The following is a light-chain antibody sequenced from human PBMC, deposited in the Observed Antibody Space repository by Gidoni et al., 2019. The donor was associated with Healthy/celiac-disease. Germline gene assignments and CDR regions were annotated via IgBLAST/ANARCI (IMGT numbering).Light chain of an antibody. Sequence: DIVLTQSPATLSLSPGERATLSCRASPSVRSYLAWYQQKPGQAPRLLIYDASNRATGIPARFSGSGSGTDFTLTISSLEPEDFAVYYCQQRSNWSITFGQGTRLEIK. V-gene: IGKV3-11*01. CDR1: PSVRSY. CDR2: DAS. CDR3: QQRSNWSIT. J-gene: IGKJ5*01.